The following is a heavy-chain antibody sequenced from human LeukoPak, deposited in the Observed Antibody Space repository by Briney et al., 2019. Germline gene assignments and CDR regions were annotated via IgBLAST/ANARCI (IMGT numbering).Heavy chain of an antibody. D-gene: IGHD6-19*01. CDR3: ARGGWKAFDI. CDR1: GGSISSSSYY. J-gene: IGHJ3*02. CDR2: IYYSGTT. V-gene: IGHV4-61*01. Sequence: PSETLSLTCTVSGGSISSSSYYWSWLRQSPGKGLEWIGYIYYSGTTNYNPSLKSRVTTSVDTSKNQFSLKLSSVTAADTAVYYCARGGWKAFDIWGQGTMVTVSS.